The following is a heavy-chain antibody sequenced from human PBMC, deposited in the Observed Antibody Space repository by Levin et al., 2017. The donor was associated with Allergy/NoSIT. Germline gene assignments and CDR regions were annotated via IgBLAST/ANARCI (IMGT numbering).Heavy chain of an antibody. CDR1: GFTFSSYG. Sequence: QPGGSLRLSCAASGFTFSSYGMHWVRQAPGKGLEWVAVIWYDGSNKYYADSVKGRFTISRDNSKNTLYLQMNSLRAEDTAVYYCARRPYSSSSNYYYDYMDVWGKGTTVTVSS. J-gene: IGHJ6*03. CDR3: ARRPYSSSSNYYYDYMDV. D-gene: IGHD6-6*01. CDR2: IWYDGSNK. V-gene: IGHV3-33*01.